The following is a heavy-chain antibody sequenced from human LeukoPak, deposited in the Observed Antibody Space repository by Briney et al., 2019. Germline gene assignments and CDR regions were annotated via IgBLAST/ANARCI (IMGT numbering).Heavy chain of an antibody. D-gene: IGHD1-14*01. CDR2: ISYDGSNK. J-gene: IGHJ5*02. V-gene: IGHV3-30*01. CDR1: GFTFSSYA. Sequence: PGGSLRLSCAASGFTFSSYAMHWVRQAPGKGLEWVAVISYDGSNKYYADSVKGRLTIPRDNPKNTLYLQKHSLSAEDTPVYHCARDLGIPNWFHPWRQGTLVTVPS. CDR3: ARDLGIPNWFHP.